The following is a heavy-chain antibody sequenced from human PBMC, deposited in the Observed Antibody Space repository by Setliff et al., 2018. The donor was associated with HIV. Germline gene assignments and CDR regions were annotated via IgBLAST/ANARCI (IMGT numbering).Heavy chain of an antibody. D-gene: IGHD3-3*01. Sequence: PSETLSLTCTVSGGSMSSHYWSWIRQPPGKGLEWIGYIYYSGSTNYNPSLKSRVTISVATSKNQFSLKLNSVTTADTAVYYCARTHPDTIFGVVTFDCWGQGKMVTVSS. CDR1: GGSMSSHY. CDR3: ARTHPDTIFGVVTFDC. J-gene: IGHJ4*02. CDR2: IYYSGST. V-gene: IGHV4-59*11.